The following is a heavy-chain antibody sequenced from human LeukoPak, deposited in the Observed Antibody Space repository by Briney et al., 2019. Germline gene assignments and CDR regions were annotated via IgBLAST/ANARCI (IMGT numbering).Heavy chain of an antibody. D-gene: IGHD2-2*01. CDR2: IKQDGSES. Sequence: GGPLRLSCAASGFTFSSYWMSWVRQAPGKGLEWVANIKQDGSESYYVDSVKGRFTFSRDNAKNSLYLQIISLRAEDTAVYYCARAEYQLLFGYYYYYMDVWGKGTTVTVSS. CDR3: ARAEYQLLFGYYYYYMDV. CDR1: GFTFSSYW. J-gene: IGHJ6*03. V-gene: IGHV3-7*01.